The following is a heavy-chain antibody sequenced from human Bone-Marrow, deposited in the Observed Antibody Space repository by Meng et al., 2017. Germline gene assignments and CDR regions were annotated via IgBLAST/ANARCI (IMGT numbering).Heavy chain of an antibody. D-gene: IGHD2-21*01. CDR2: IYNGEST. J-gene: IGHJ4*02. V-gene: IGHV4-59*08. CDR1: GDSISSYY. CDR3: SGGGVRGY. Sequence: QVQLQESGPGLVKPSETLSLTCTVAGDSISSYYWSWIRQPPGKGLEWMGYIYNGESTNYNPSLKSRVTISVDTSKNQLSLKLTSVTAADTAVYYCSGGGVRGYWGQGTLVTVSS.